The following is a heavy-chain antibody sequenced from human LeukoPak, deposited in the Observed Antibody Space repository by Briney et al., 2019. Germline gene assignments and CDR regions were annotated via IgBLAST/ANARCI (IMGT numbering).Heavy chain of an antibody. CDR2: INHSGST. CDR1: GGSFSGYY. Sequence: PSETLSLTCAVYGGSFSGYYWSWIRQPPGKGLEWIGEINHSGSTNYNPSLKSRVTISVDTSKNQFSLKLSSVTAADTAVYYCARERVVRGVIDYWGQGTLVTVYS. CDR3: ARERVVRGVIDY. J-gene: IGHJ4*02. D-gene: IGHD3-10*01. V-gene: IGHV4-34*01.